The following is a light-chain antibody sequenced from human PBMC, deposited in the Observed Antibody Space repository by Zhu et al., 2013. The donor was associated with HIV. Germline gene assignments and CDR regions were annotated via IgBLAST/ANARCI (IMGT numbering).Light chain of an antibody. CDR3: HQYYGTTYT. CDR2: WAS. V-gene: IGKV4-1*01. Sequence: DIVMTQSPDSLAVSLGERATINCKSSQSVLYSSNNKNYLAWYQQKPGQSPKLLIYWASSRASGVPDRFSGSGSGTNFTLTITSLQPEDLAIYYCHQYYGTTYTFGRGTRLDIK. J-gene: IGKJ2*01. CDR1: QSVLYSSNNKNY.